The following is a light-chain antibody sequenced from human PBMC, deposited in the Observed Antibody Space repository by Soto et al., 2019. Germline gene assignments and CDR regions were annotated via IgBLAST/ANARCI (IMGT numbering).Light chain of an antibody. CDR1: QSLLYIDGYNY. J-gene: IGKJ3*01. Sequence: DIVMTQSPVSLAVTPGEPASISCTSSQSLLYIDGYNYLDWYLQKPGQPPQLLIYSASNRASGVPDRFSGSGSGTDFTLKISRVEAEDGGVYFCMQARQTPFTFGPGTKVDIK. V-gene: IGKV2-28*01. CDR3: MQARQTPFT. CDR2: SAS.